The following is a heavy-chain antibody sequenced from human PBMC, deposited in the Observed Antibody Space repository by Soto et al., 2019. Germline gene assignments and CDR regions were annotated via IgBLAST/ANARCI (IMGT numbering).Heavy chain of an antibody. D-gene: IGHD6-6*01. CDR2: IYWNDDK. V-gene: IGHV2-5*01. CDR1: GFSLSTSGVG. J-gene: IGHJ3*02. CDR3: ARMIAARFAFDI. Sequence: SGPTLVNPTQTLTLTCTFSGFSLSTSGVGVGWIRQPPGKALEWLALIYWNDDKRYSPSLKSRLTITKDTSKNQVVLTMTNMDPVDTATYYCARMIAARFAFDIWGQGTMVTVSS.